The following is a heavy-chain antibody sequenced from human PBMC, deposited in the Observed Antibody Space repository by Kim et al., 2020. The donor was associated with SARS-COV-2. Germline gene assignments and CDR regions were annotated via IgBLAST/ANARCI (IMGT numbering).Heavy chain of an antibody. V-gene: IGHV3-53*01. CDR3: ASSVKGPPGAYYYYYGMDV. J-gene: IGHJ6*02. Sequence: GGSLRLSCAASGFTVSSNYMSWVRQAPGKGLEWVSVIYSGGSTYYADSVKGRFTISRDNSKNTLYLQMNSLRAEDTAVYYCASSVKGPPGAYYYYYGMDVWGQGTTVTVSS. CDR1: GFTVSSNY. CDR2: IYSGGST. D-gene: IGHD3-10*01.